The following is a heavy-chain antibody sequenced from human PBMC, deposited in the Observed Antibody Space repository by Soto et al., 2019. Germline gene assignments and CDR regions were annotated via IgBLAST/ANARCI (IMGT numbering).Heavy chain of an antibody. CDR2: IIPIFGTA. D-gene: IGHD3-22*01. Sequence: SVKVSCKASGGTFSSYAISWVRQAPGQGLEWMGGIIPIFGTANYAQKFQGRVAITADESTSTAYMELSSLRSEDTAVYYCARAHYYDSSGYYNYYYYGMDVWGRRSTVIVSS. J-gene: IGHJ6*01. CDR1: GGTFSSYA. CDR3: ARAHYYDSSGYYNYYYYGMDV. V-gene: IGHV1-69*13.